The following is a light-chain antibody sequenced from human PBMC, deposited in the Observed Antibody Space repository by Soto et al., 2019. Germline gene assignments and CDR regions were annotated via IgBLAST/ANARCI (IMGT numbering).Light chain of an antibody. Sequence: EIVMTQSPATLSVSPGERATLSCRASQSVSSNLAWYQQKPGQAPRLLIYGASTRATGLPDRISGSGSGTEFTRTISSLQSEDFALYYCQQYNDWPLTFGGGTKVVIK. J-gene: IGKJ4*01. CDR3: QQYNDWPLT. V-gene: IGKV3-15*01. CDR1: QSVSSN. CDR2: GAS.